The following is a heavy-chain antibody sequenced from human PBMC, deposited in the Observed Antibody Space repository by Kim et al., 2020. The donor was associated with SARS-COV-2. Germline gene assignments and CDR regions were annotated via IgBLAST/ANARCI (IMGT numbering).Heavy chain of an antibody. CDR2: ISYDGSNK. CDR1: GFTFSSYA. Sequence: GGSLRLSCAASGFTFSSYAMHWVRQAPGKGLEWVAVISYDGSNKYYADSVKGRFTISRDNSKNTLYLQMNSLRAEDTAVYYCSRDVLYCSSTSCYYYYYGMDVWGQGTTVTVSS. CDR3: SRDVLYCSSTSCYYYYYGMDV. V-gene: IGHV3-30-3*01. D-gene: IGHD2-2*01. J-gene: IGHJ6*02.